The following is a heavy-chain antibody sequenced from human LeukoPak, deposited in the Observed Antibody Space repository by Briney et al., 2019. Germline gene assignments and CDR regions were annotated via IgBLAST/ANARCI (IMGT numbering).Heavy chain of an antibody. J-gene: IGHJ6*04. CDR1: GGSFSGYY. CDR3: ASRSALTGYLYYYYGVDV. V-gene: IGHV4-34*01. D-gene: IGHD3-9*01. CDR2: INHSGST. Sequence: SETLSLTCAVYGGSFSGYYWSWIRQPPGKGLEWIGEINHSGSTNYNPSLKSRVTISVDTSKNQFSLKLSSVTAADTAVYYCASRSALTGYLYYYYGVDVWGKGTTVTVSS.